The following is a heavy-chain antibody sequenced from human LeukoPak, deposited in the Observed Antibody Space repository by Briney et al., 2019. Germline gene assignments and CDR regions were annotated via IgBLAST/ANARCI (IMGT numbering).Heavy chain of an antibody. Sequence: PGGSLRLSCAASGFTFTNTWMGWVRQAPGKGLEWVGRIKSETDGATTDYATPVKGRFVISRDDSKNMVYLQMNSLKTEDTAAYYCTLGGGILFSDYWGQGTLVTVSS. V-gene: IGHV3-15*01. D-gene: IGHD3-16*01. CDR3: TLGGGILFSDY. CDR2: IKSETDGATT. J-gene: IGHJ4*02. CDR1: GFTFTNTW.